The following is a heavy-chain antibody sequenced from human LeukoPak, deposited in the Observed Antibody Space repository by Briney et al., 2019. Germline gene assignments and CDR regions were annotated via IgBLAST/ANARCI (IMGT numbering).Heavy chain of an antibody. CDR3: ARLVTMVTTRTASYWYFDL. V-gene: IGHV5-51*01. CDR2: IYPGDSDT. CDR1: RYSFTSYW. D-gene: IGHD4-17*01. Sequence: GESLKISCKGSRYSFTSYWIGWVRQMPGKGLEWMGIIYPGDSDTRYSPSFQGQVTISADKSISTAYLQWSSLKASDTAMYYCARLVTMVTTRTASYWYFDLWGRGTLVTVSS. J-gene: IGHJ2*01.